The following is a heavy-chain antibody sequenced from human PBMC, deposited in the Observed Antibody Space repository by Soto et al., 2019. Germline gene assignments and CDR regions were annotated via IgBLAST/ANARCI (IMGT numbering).Heavy chain of an antibody. J-gene: IGHJ4*02. CDR1: GFTFSSYA. CDR2: ISYDGSNK. V-gene: IGHV3-30-3*01. Sequence: VGSLRLSCTASGFTFSSYAMHWVRQAPGKGLEWVAVISYDGSNKYYADSVKGRFTISRDNSKNTMYLQMNSLRVEDTAVYYCARPYSSGWYGDLDYWGQGTLVTVSS. CDR3: ARPYSSGWYGDLDY. D-gene: IGHD6-19*01.